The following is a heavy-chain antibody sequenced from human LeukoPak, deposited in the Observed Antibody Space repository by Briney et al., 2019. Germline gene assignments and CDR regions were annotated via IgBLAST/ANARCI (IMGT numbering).Heavy chain of an antibody. CDR3: ARARETYYVSALGY. CDR1: SGSISTHY. D-gene: IGHD3-16*01. Sequence: SETLSLTCTVSSGSISTHYWSWIRQPPGKGLEWIGYIYYSVNTNYNPSLESRVTISLDTSKNLLSLRLSSVTAADTAVYYCARARETYYVSALGYWGQGTLVTVSS. CDR2: IYYSVNT. V-gene: IGHV4-59*11. J-gene: IGHJ4*02.